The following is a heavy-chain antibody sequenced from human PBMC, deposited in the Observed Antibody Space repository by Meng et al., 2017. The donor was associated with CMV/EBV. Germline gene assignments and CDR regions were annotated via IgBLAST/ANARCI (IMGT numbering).Heavy chain of an antibody. D-gene: IGHD6-13*01. V-gene: IGHV3-30-3*01. J-gene: IGHJ4*02. CDR2: ISYDGSNI. CDR1: GFTVSSNY. Sequence: GESLKISCAASGFTVSSNYMSWVRQAPGEGLEWVAVISYDGSNIYHADPVKGRFTISRDNSKNTLYLQMNGLRPEDTAIYYCARGQQQVVDYWGQGTLVTVSS. CDR3: ARGQQQVVDY.